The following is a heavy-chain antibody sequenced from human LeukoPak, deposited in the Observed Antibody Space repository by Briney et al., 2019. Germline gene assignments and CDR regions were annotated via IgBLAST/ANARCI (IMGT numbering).Heavy chain of an antibody. CDR2: IYTSGST. CDR3: AREHSGSHDY. V-gene: IGHV4-61*02. CDR1: GGSISSGSYY. J-gene: IGHJ4*02. D-gene: IGHD1-26*01. Sequence: SETLSLTCTVSGGSISSGSYYWSWIRQPAGKGLEWIGRIYTSGSTNYNPSLKSRVTISVDTSKNQFSLKLSSVTAADTAVYYCAREHSGSHDYWGQGTLVTVSS.